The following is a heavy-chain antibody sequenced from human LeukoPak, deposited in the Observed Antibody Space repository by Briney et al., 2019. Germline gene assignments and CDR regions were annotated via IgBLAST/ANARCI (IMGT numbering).Heavy chain of an antibody. J-gene: IGHJ6*03. D-gene: IGHD6-13*01. CDR3: AGPGYSSSWYVPPGYYYYYYMDV. CDR1: GYTFTSYY. Sequence: GASVKVSFKASGYTFTSYYMHWVRQAPGQGLEWMGIINPSGGSTSYAQKFQGRVTMTRDMSTSTVYMELSSLRSEDTAVYYCAGPGYSSSWYVPPGYYYYYYMDVWGKGTTVTVSS. V-gene: IGHV1-46*01. CDR2: INPSGGST.